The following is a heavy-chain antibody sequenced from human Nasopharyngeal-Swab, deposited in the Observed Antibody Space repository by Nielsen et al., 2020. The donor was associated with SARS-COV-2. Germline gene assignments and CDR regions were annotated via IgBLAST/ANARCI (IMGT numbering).Heavy chain of an antibody. D-gene: IGHD1-14*01. CDR3: ARDWLTGNSIEALDI. Sequence: GGSLRLSCEASGFTFSSHSMNWVRQTPGKGLEWVSYISSRSTVILYADSVKGRFTFSRDDATNSLFLQMNSLRDEDTAVYYCARDWLTGNSIEALDIWGQGTLVTVSS. CDR2: ISSRSTVI. V-gene: IGHV3-48*02. CDR1: GFTFSSHS. J-gene: IGHJ3*02.